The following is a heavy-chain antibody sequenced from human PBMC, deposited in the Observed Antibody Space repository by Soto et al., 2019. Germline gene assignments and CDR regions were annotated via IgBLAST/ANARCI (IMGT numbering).Heavy chain of an antibody. J-gene: IGHJ4*02. CDR1: GFPFSDYA. CDR2: MSGRGGKT. Sequence: GGSLRLSCAASGFPFSDYAMGWVRPAPGKGLEWVSTMSGRGGKTYYADSEKGRFTISRDNSKNTLYLHMNSLRAEDTAVYYCAKDGTTSSGWPYFDYWGQGTLVTVSS. D-gene: IGHD6-19*01. V-gene: IGHV3-23*01. CDR3: AKDGTTSSGWPYFDY.